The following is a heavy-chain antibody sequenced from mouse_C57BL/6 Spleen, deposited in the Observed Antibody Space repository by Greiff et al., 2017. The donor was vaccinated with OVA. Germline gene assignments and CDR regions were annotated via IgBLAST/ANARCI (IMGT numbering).Heavy chain of an antibody. J-gene: IGHJ4*01. D-gene: IGHD2-12*01. CDR1: GYTFTSYW. CDR2: INPSNGGT. CDR3: ARGDYSLYYAMDY. V-gene: IGHV1-53*01. Sequence: QVQLKQPGPELVKPGASVKLSCKASGYTFTSYWMHWVKQRPGQGLEWIGNINPSNGGTNYNEKFKSKATLTVDKSSSTAYMQLSSLTSEDSAVYYCARGDYSLYYAMDYWGQGTSVTVSS.